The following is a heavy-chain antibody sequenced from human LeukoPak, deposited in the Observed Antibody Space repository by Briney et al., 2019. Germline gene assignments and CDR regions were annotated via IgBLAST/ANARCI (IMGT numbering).Heavy chain of an antibody. D-gene: IGHD5-12*01. V-gene: IGHV3-7*01. CDR2: IKQDISEK. Sequence: VGSLRLSRAASLFTSSSYLVSSGPPAPGKRLESVAHIKQDISEKYSVDSLKGRFTLSRDNAKKSLYLQMNSLRAEDKAVYYCARDSQGDDYFLVSTYWGEGTLVTVSS. CDR3: ARDSQGDDYFLVSTY. CDR1: LFTSSSYL. J-gene: IGHJ4*02.